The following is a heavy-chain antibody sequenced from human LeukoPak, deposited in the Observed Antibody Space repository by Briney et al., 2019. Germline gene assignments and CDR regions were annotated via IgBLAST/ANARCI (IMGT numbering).Heavy chain of an antibody. CDR3: ARGYSGTYRVDY. D-gene: IGHD1-26*01. CDR2: INTDGTNT. CDR1: GFTFSSYR. J-gene: IGHJ4*02. V-gene: IGHV3-74*01. Sequence: PGGSLRLSCAASGFTFSSYRMHWVRQVPGKGLVWVSRINTDGTNTTYADSVKGRFTMSRDNAKSRLYLQMNSLRAEDTAVYYCARGYSGTYRVDYWGQGTLVTVSS.